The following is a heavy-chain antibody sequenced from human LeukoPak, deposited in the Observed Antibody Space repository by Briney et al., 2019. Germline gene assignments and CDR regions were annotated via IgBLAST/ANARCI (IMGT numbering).Heavy chain of an antibody. CDR2: ISSSGGTI. J-gene: IGHJ3*02. D-gene: IGHD6-6*01. CDR3: ARYSSSQGRAFDI. CDR1: GFTFSDNY. Sequence: GGSLRLSCVASGFTFSDNYMSWIRQAPGKGLEWVSYISSSGGTIHYADSVKGRFTISRDNAKNSLYLQMNSLRAEDTAVYYCARYSSSQGRAFDIWGQGTMVTVSS. V-gene: IGHV3-11*04.